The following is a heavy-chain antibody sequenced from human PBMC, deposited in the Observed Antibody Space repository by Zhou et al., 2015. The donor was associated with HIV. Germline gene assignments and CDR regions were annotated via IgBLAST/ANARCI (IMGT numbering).Heavy chain of an antibody. V-gene: IGHV3-21*01. CDR3: ASEFLWGSRWELLGMDV. CDR1: GFTFSSYS. D-gene: IGHD1-26*01. CDR2: ISSSSSYI. Sequence: EVQLVGVWGRLVSLGGSLRLSCAASGFTFSSYSMNWVRQAPGKGLEWVSSISSSSSYIYYADSVKGRFTISRDNAKNSLYLQMNSLRAEDTAVYYCASEFLWGSRWELLGMDVWGQGTTVTVSS. J-gene: IGHJ6*02.